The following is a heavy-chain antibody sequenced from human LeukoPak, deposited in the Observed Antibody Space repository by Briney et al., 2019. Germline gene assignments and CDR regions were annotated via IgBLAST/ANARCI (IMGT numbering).Heavy chain of an antibody. CDR3: ARSVGDFWSGRLSWFDP. V-gene: IGHV1-69*01. D-gene: IGHD3-3*01. Sequence: VASVKVSCKASGGTFSSYAISWVRQAPGQGLEWMGGIIPIFGTANYAQKFQGRVTITADESTSTAYMELSSLRSEDTAVYYCARSVGDFWSGRLSWFDPWGQGTLVTVSS. CDR1: GGTFSSYA. J-gene: IGHJ5*02. CDR2: IIPIFGTA.